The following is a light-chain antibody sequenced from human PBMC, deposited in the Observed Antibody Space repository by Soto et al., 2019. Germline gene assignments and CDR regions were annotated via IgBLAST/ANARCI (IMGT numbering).Light chain of an antibody. Sequence: QSALTQPASVSESPGQSITVSCTGTSSDVGGYNYVSWYQQHPGKAPKLMIYDVSDRPSGVSNRFSGSKSGNTASLTISGLQAEDEDDYYCSSYSNSSTLNVFGTGTKLTVL. CDR3: SSYSNSSTLNV. CDR2: DVS. J-gene: IGLJ1*01. CDR1: SSDVGGYNY. V-gene: IGLV2-14*01.